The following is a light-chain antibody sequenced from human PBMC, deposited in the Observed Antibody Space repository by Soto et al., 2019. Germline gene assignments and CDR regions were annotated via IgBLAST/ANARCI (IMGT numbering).Light chain of an antibody. J-gene: IGKJ2*01. CDR3: HQYGSSPLT. Sequence: EIVLTQSPGTLSLSPGEGATLSCRASQSVSSSLLAWFQQKPGQAPRLLIHDVSSRATGIPDRFSGSGSGTAFTLSISRLEPEAYAVYYCHQYGSSPLTFGQGTKLEIK. V-gene: IGKV3-20*01. CDR2: DVS. CDR1: QSVSSSL.